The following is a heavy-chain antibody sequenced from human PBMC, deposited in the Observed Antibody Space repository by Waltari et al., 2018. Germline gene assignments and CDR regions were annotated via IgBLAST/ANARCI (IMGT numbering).Heavy chain of an antibody. J-gene: IGHJ6*02. V-gene: IGHV3-11*04. CDR3: ARELASYYYGMDV. CDR2: LSSSGSTI. CDR1: GFTFSDSY. Sequence: QVQLVESGGGLVKPGGYLRLSCAASGFTFSDSYMSWIRQAPGKVRELVSYLSSSGSTIYYADSVKRRFTISRDNAKNSLYLQMNSLRAEDTAVYYCARELASYYYGMDVWGQGTTVTVSS.